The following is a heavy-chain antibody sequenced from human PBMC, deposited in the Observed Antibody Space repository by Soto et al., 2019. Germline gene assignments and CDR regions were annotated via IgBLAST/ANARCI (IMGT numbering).Heavy chain of an antibody. V-gene: IGHV3-23*01. Sequence: EVQLLESGGSLVQPGGSLRLSCAASGFTFSSYAMSWVRQAPGKGLEWVSAISGSGGSTYYADSVKGRFTISRDNSKNTLYLQMNSLRAEDTAVYYCAKESLTLMTTVTYVDYWGQGTLVTVSS. CDR2: ISGSGGST. CDR3: AKESLTLMTTVTYVDY. J-gene: IGHJ4*02. CDR1: GFTFSSYA. D-gene: IGHD4-17*01.